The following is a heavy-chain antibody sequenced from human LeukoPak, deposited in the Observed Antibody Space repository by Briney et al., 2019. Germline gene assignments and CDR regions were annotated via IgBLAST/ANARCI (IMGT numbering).Heavy chain of an antibody. CDR1: GFTFSSYA. CDR3: AREMYYYDSSGLDY. CDR2: IYSGGST. Sequence: GGSLRLSCAASGFTFSSYAMSWVRQAPGKGLEWVSVIYSGGSTYYADSVKGRFTISRDNSKNTLYLQMNSLRAEDTAVYYCAREMYYYDSSGLDYWGQGTLVTVSS. J-gene: IGHJ4*02. V-gene: IGHV3-66*01. D-gene: IGHD3-22*01.